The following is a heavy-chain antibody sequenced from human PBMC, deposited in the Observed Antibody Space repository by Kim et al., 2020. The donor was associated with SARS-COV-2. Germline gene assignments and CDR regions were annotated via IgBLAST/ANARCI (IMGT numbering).Heavy chain of an antibody. CDR3: AGADSSSSVTDY. Sequence: NSTQVKGRFATARDNAKNSLYLQMNSLRAEDTAVYYWAGADSSSSVTDYWGQGTLVTVSS. J-gene: IGHJ4*02. D-gene: IGHD6-6*01. V-gene: IGHV3-21*01.